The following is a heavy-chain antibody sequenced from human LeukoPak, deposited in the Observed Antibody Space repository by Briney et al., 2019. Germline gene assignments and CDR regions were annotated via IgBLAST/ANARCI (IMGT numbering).Heavy chain of an antibody. CDR3: AKSLDI. J-gene: IGHJ3*02. CDR1: GFTFSSYG. V-gene: IGHV3-30*18. CDR2: ISYDGSNK. Sequence: PGGSLRLSCAASGFTFSSYGMHWVRQAPGKGLEWVAVISYDGSNKYYADSVKGRFTIFRDNSKNTLYLQMNSLRAEDTAVYYCAKSLDIWGQGTMVTVSS.